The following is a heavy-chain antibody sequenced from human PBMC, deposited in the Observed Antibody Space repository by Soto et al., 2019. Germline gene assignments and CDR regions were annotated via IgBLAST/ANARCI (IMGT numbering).Heavy chain of an antibody. J-gene: IGHJ4*02. CDR2: INADNGNT. D-gene: IGHD2-21*01. V-gene: IGHV1-3*01. CDR1: GYTFTSYA. CDR3: ARLTGTPTYYFAY. Sequence: ASVKVSCKASGYTFTSYAMHWVRQAPGQRLEWMGWINADNGNTKYSLKFQGRVTITRDTSVSTAYMELSSLRSDDTAVYYCARLTGTPTYYFAYWGQGTLVTGSS.